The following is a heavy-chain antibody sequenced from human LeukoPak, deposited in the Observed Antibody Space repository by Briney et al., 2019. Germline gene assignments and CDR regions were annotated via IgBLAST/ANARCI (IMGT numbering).Heavy chain of an antibody. J-gene: IGHJ6*02. V-gene: IGHV3-30*04. CDR3: ARDRLSSLSRTYYYYYGMDV. CDR2: ISYDGSNK. D-gene: IGHD6-13*01. CDR1: GFTFSSFA. Sequence: GGSLRLSCAASGFTFSSFALHWVRQAPGKGLEWVAVISYDGSNKYYADSVKGRFTISRDNSKNTLYLQMNSLRAEDTAVYYCARDRLSSLSRTYYYYYGMDVWGQGTTVTVSS.